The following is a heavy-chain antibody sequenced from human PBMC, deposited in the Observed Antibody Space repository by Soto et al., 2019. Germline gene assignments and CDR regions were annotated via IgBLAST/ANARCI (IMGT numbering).Heavy chain of an antibody. D-gene: IGHD3-16*01. CDR2: ISYDGSNK. CDR1: GFTFSSYA. V-gene: IGHV3-30-3*01. Sequence: GGSLRLSCAASGFTFSSYAMHWVRQAPGKGLEWVAVISYDGSNKYYADSVKGRFTISRDNSKNTLYLQMNSLRAEDTAVYYCARRPSGEYYYYYYGMDVWGQGTTVTVSS. CDR3: ARRPSGEYYYYYYGMDV. J-gene: IGHJ6*02.